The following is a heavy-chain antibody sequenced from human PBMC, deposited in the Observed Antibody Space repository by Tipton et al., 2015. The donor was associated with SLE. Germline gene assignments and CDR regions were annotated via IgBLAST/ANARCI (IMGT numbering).Heavy chain of an antibody. CDR2: IYFDGNS. J-gene: IGHJ5*02. CDR1: GGSIGPYY. CDR3: VRRPRHYDSGSSES. D-gene: IGHD3-10*01. Sequence: TLSLTCTVSGGSIGPYYWHWIRQSPGKALEWIGYIYFDGNSNGRGNYNPSLKSRVTISVDTSKNQFSLKLSSVTAADTAVYYCVRRPRHYDSGSSESWGQGTLVTVSS. V-gene: IGHV4-59*01.